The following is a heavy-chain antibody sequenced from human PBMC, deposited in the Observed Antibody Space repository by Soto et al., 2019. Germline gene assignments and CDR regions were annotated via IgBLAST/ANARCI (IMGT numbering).Heavy chain of an antibody. CDR1: GGSVSSGGYY. Sequence: PSETLSLTCTVSGGSVSSGGYYWSWIRQPPGKGLQWIGAVHYSGSTYYNPSLKSRVTISVDTAKNQFSLKLSSVTAADTAVYFCASRPLYSSGWFDPWGQGTLVTVSS. V-gene: IGHV4-39*01. CDR3: ASRPLYSSGWFDP. CDR2: VHYSGST. D-gene: IGHD6-19*01. J-gene: IGHJ5*02.